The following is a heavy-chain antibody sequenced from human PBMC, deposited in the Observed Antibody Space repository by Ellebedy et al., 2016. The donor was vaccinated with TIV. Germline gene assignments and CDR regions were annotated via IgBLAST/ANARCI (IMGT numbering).Heavy chain of an antibody. D-gene: IGHD6-13*01. CDR1: GYIVTDYF. J-gene: IGHJ4*02. Sequence: AASVKVSCKASGYIVTDYFMYWVRQAPGQGLEWMGWINPNSGDTSSAQKFQGRVTLTRDTSSSAAYMELRRLGSDDTAVYYCARESIAASGTFDYWGQGTLVTVSP. CDR3: ARESIAASGTFDY. CDR2: INPNSGDT. V-gene: IGHV1-2*02.